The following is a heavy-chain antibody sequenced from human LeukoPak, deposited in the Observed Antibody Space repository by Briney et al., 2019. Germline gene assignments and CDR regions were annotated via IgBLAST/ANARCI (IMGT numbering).Heavy chain of an antibody. CDR2: INSGGSIT. D-gene: IGHD3-10*01. V-gene: IGHV3-74*01. J-gene: IGHJ4*02. CDR3: ATDISGSLDY. CDR1: GFTFRNHW. Sequence: GGSLRLSCAASGFTFRNHWMHWVRQAPGKGLVWVARINSGGSITSYADSVKGRFTISRDNAKNTLYLQMNSLRAEDTAVYYCATDISGSLDYWGQGTLVTVSS.